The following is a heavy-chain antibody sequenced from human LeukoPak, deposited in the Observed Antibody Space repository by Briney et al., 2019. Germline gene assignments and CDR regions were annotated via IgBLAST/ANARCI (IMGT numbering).Heavy chain of an antibody. CDR2: ISGSGGST. CDR1: GLTFSSYA. Sequence: PGGSLRLSCAVSGLTFSSYAMSWVRQAPGKGLEWVSAISGSGGSTYYADSVKGRFTISRDNSKNTLYLQMNSLRAEDTAVYYCAKDVVVSPRLGWFDPWGQGTLVTVSS. CDR3: AKDVVVSPRLGWFDP. V-gene: IGHV3-23*01. J-gene: IGHJ5*02. D-gene: IGHD2-2*01.